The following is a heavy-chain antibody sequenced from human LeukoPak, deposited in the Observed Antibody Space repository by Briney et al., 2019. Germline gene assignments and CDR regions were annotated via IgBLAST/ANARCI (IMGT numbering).Heavy chain of an antibody. CDR3: ARDRGDGYSDY. Sequence: SETLSLTCTVSSGSISSHYWSWIRQPPGKGLEWIGCIYYSGSTNYNPSLKSRVTISVDTSKNQFSLKLSSVTAAGTAVYYCARDRGDGYSDYWGQGTLVTVSP. D-gene: IGHD5-24*01. J-gene: IGHJ4*02. CDR2: IYYSGST. V-gene: IGHV4-59*11. CDR1: SGSISSHY.